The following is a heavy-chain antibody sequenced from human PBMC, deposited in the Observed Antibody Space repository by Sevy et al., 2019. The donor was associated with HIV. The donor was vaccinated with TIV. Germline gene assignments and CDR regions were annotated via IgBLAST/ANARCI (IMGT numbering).Heavy chain of an antibody. Sequence: GGSLRLSCAASGFTFDDYAMHWARQAPGKGLEWVSGISWNSGSIGYADSVKGRFTISRDNAKNSLYLQMNSLRAEDTALYYCAKGGSYYLDYYGMDVWGQGTTVTVSS. CDR2: ISWNSGSI. D-gene: IGHD1-26*01. CDR1: GFTFDDYA. J-gene: IGHJ6*02. CDR3: AKGGSYYLDYYGMDV. V-gene: IGHV3-9*01.